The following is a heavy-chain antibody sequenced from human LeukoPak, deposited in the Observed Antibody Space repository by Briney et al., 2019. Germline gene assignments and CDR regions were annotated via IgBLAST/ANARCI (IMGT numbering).Heavy chain of an antibody. CDR1: GGSISSYY. V-gene: IGHV4-59*08. Sequence: SETLSLTCTVSGGSISSYYWSWIRQPPGKGLEWIGYIYYSGSTNYNPSLKSRVTISVDTSKNQFSLKLSSVTAADTAVYYCARLVGAYYYHGMDVWGQGTTVTVSS. CDR2: IYYSGST. D-gene: IGHD1-26*01. J-gene: IGHJ6*02. CDR3: ARLVGAYYYHGMDV.